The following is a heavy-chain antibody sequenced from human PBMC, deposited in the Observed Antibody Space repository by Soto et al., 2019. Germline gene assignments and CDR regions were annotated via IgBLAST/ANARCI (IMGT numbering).Heavy chain of an antibody. CDR2: IWYDGSNK. Sequence: PGGSLRLSCAASGFTFSSYGMHWVRQAPGKGLEWVAVIWYDGSNKYYADSVKGRFTISRDNSKNTLYLQMNSLRAEDTAVYYCARIGRLRWGDYWGQGTLVTVS. D-gene: IGHD4-17*01. J-gene: IGHJ4*02. CDR1: GFTFSSYG. V-gene: IGHV3-33*01. CDR3: ARIGRLRWGDY.